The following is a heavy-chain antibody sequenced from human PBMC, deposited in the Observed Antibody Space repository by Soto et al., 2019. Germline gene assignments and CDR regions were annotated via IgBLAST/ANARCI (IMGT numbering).Heavy chain of an antibody. CDR3: TRDFESYTDP. D-gene: IGHD3-9*01. CDR2: IWYDGRNK. V-gene: IGHV3-33*01. CDR1: GFTFSSYG. J-gene: IGHJ5*02. Sequence: GGSLRLSCAASGFTFSSYGMHWVRQAPGKGLGWVAVIWYDGRNKYYAGSGKGRMTISRDKSKNTLYLQRNSLRAEDTAVYYCTRDFESYTDPWGQGTLVTVSS.